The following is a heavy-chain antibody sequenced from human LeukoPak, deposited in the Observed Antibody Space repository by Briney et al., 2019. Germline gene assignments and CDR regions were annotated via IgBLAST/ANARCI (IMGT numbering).Heavy chain of an antibody. D-gene: IGHD4-17*01. CDR2: IRYDGSNK. CDR3: AKDHDYGDSLFDY. CDR1: GFTFSRYG. Sequence: PGGSLRLSCAASGFTFSRYGMHWVRQAPGKGLEWVAFIRYDGSNKYYADSVKGRFTISRDNSKNTLYLQMNSLRAEDTAVYYCAKDHDYGDSLFDYWGQGTLVTVSS. J-gene: IGHJ4*02. V-gene: IGHV3-30*02.